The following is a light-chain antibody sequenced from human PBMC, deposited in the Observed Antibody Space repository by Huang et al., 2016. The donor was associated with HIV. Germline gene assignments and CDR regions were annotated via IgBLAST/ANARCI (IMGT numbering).Light chain of an antibody. J-gene: IGKJ1*01. Sequence: ETVMTQTPDTLSVSTGERATLFCRASQSVSSNLAWYQHKPGQAPRLLIYGASTRPTGIPGRFSGSGSGTEFTLTVSSLQSEDFAVYYCHQYNNWPPWTFGQGTKVEIK. CDR2: GAS. CDR3: HQYNNWPPWT. V-gene: IGKV3-15*01. CDR1: QSVSSN.